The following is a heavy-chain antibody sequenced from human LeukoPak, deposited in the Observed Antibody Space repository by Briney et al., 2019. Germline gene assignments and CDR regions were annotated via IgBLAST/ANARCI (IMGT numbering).Heavy chain of an antibody. Sequence: GASVKVSCKVSGYDLTELAIHWVRQAPGKGLEWMGGFDLEGGETIYAQKFQGRVTMTEDTSTDTAYMDLSSLRSEDTAIYYCATVSGIPVAGTYYFHYWGQGTLLTVSS. CDR3: ATVSGIPVAGTYYFHY. J-gene: IGHJ4*02. CDR2: FDLEGGET. D-gene: IGHD6-19*01. V-gene: IGHV1-24*01. CDR1: GYDLTELA.